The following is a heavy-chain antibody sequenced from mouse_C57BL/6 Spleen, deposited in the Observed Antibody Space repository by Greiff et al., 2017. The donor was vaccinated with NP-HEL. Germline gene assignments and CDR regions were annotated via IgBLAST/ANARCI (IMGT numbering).Heavy chain of an antibody. J-gene: IGHJ4*01. D-gene: IGHD2-12*01. CDR1: GFTFSDYG. CDR3: GWLRYPLYYYAMDY. CDR2: ISSGSSTI. V-gene: IGHV5-17*01. Sequence: EVMLVASGGGLVKPGGSLKLSCAASGFTFSDYGMHWVRQAPEKGLEWVAYISSGSSTIYYADTVKGRFTISRDNAKNTLFLQMTSLRSEDTAMYYCGWLRYPLYYYAMDYWGQGTSVTVSS.